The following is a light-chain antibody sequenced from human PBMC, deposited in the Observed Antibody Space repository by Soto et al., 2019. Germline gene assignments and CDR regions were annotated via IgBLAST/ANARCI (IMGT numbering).Light chain of an antibody. J-gene: IGKJ2*01. CDR3: QQYNSWPPSS. CDR1: RSVSSN. CDR2: GAS. Sequence: EIVMTQSPATLSVSPGERATLSCRASRSVSSNLAWYQQTPCQAPRLLIYGASTRATGIPARFSGSGSGTEFTLSVSSLQSEDFAFYYCQQYNSWPPSSFGHGTKLEIK. V-gene: IGKV3-15*01.